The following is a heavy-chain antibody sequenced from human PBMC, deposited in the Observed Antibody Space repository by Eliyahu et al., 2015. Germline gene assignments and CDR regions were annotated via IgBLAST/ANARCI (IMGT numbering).Heavy chain of an antibody. V-gene: IGHV6-1*01. Sequence: QVQLQQSGPGLVKPSQTLXLTCXISGDSVPSNSXVWTWIRQSPSRGLEWLGRTYYRSQWYSDYAVSVESRIIINSDTSKNQISLQLNSVTPEDTAVYYCARKNAQLKAFDFWGQGAMVTVSS. CDR2: TYYRSQWYS. D-gene: IGHD1-1*01. J-gene: IGHJ3*01. CDR1: GDSVPSNSXV. CDR3: ARKNAQLKAFDF.